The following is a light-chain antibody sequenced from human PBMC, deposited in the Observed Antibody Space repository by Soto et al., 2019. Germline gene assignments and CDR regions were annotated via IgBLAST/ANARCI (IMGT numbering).Light chain of an antibody. CDR2: DAS. CDR1: QSVSSY. Sequence: EIVLTQSPATLSLSPGERATLSCRASQSVSSYLACYQQKPGQAPRLLIYDASNRATGIPARFSGSGSGTDFTLTISSLEPEDFAVYYCQQYNNWPPITFGQGTRLEIK. V-gene: IGKV3-11*01. J-gene: IGKJ5*01. CDR3: QQYNNWPPIT.